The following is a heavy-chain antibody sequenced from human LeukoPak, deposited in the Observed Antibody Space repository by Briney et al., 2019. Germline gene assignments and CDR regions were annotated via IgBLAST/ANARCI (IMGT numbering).Heavy chain of an antibody. J-gene: IGHJ3*02. CDR2: INHSGST. CDR3: ARDLGVLPDAFDI. Sequence: SETLSLTCAVYGGSFSGYYWSWIRQPPGKGLEWIGEINHSGSTNYNPSLKSRVTISVDTSKNQFSLKLSSVTAADTAVYYCARDLGVLPDAFDIWGQGTMVTVSS. D-gene: IGHD3-10*01. V-gene: IGHV4-34*01. CDR1: GGSFSGYY.